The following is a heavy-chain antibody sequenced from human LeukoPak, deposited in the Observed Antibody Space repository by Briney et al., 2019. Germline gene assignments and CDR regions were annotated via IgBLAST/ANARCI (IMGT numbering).Heavy chain of an antibody. CDR2: IYPGDSDT. V-gene: IGHV5-51*01. CDR3: ARADGLAAAGSHFDY. D-gene: IGHD6-13*01. J-gene: IGHJ4*02. CDR1: GYSFTSYW. Sequence: GESLKISCKGSGYSFTSYWIGWVRQMPGKGLEWMGIIYPGDSDTRYSPSFQGQVTISADKSISTAYLQWSSLKASDTAMYYCARADGLAAAGSHFDYWGQGTLVTVSS.